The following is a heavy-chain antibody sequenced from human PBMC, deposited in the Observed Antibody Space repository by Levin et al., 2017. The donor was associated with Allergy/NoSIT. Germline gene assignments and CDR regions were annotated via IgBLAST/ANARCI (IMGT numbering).Heavy chain of an antibody. CDR1: GFTFSSYS. CDR3: ARYQTYNWKGPDYYYGMDV. V-gene: IGHV3-21*01. J-gene: IGHJ6*02. CDR2: ISSSSSYI. D-gene: IGHD1-20*01. Sequence: GESLKISCAASGFTFSSYSMNWVRQAPGKGLEWVSSISSSSSYIYYADSVKGRFTISRDNAKNSLYLQMNSLRAEDTAVYYCARYQTYNWKGPDYYYGMDVWGQGTTVTVSS.